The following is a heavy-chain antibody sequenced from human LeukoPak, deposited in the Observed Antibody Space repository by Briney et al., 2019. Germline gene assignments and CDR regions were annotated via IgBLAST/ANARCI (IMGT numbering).Heavy chain of an antibody. CDR1: GGSINSRSYY. D-gene: IGHD3-9*01. CDR3: ARSDYDILTGSIWAAFDI. CDR2: IYYNGGT. J-gene: IGHJ3*02. Sequence: SGTLSLTCTVSGGSINSRSYYWGWIRQPPGKGLEWIGSIYYNGGTYYNPSDSGRVTISVDTSKNQFSLSLRSLTAADTAVYYCARSDYDILTGSIWAAFDIWGQGTRVTVSS. V-gene: IGHV4-39*01.